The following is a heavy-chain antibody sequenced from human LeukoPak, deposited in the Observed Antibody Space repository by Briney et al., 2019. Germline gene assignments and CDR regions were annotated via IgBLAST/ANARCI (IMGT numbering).Heavy chain of an antibody. D-gene: IGHD2-21*02. CDR1: GFTFSSYA. J-gene: IGHJ4*02. V-gene: IGHV3-23*01. CDR3: AKDKVAYCGGDCYSGSDY. Sequence: GGSLRLSCAASGFTFSSYAMSWVRQAPGKGLEWVSAISGSGGSTYYADSVKGRFTISRDNSKNTLYLQMNSLRAEDTAVYYCAKDKVAYCGGDCYSGSDYWGQGTLVTVSS. CDR2: ISGSGGST.